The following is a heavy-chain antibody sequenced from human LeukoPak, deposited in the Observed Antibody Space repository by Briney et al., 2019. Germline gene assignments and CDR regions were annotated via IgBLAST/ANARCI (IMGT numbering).Heavy chain of an antibody. J-gene: IGHJ6*04. V-gene: IGHV3-48*03. CDR3: AELGITMIGGV. CDR1: GFTFSSYE. CDR2: ISSSGSTI. D-gene: IGHD3-10*02. Sequence: PGWSLRLSCAASGFTFSSYEMNWVRQAPGKGLEWVSYISSSGSTIYYVDSVKGRFTISRDNAKNSLYLQMNSLRAEDTAVYYCAELGITMIGGVWGKGTTVTISS.